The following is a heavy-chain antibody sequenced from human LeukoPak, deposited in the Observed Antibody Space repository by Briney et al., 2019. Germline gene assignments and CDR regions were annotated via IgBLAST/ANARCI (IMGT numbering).Heavy chain of an antibody. Sequence: PGGSLRLSCAASGFTFSSYSMNWVRQAPGKGLEWVSSISSSSSYIYYADSVKGRFTISRDNAKNSLYLQMNSLRAEDTAVYYCARDRGYSSSRYGMDVWGQGTTVTVSS. V-gene: IGHV3-21*01. CDR3: ARDRGYSSSRYGMDV. J-gene: IGHJ6*02. CDR2: ISSSSSYI. D-gene: IGHD6-19*01. CDR1: GFTFSSYS.